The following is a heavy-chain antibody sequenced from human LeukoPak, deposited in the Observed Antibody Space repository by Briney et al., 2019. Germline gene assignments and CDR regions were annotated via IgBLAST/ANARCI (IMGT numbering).Heavy chain of an antibody. V-gene: IGHV4-39*01. CDR3: ARHGGRYNWSPSD. Sequence: SETLSLTCTVSGDSISSSTYSTTYYWGWIRQPPGKGLEWIGSITYSGITHYNASLKSRVTISVDTSKNQFSLRLSSVTAADTAVYFCARHGGRYNWSPSDWGQGTLVTVSS. CDR2: ITYSGIT. J-gene: IGHJ4*02. D-gene: IGHD1-20*01. CDR1: GDSISSSTYSTTYY.